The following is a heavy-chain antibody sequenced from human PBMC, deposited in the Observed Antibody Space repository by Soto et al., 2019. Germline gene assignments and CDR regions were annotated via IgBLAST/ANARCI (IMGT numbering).Heavy chain of an antibody. D-gene: IGHD2-15*01. CDR3: ARNIRYCSGGSCYSGSEDYYGMDV. CDR1: GYTFTSYG. Sequence: ASVKVSCKASGYTFTSYGISWVRQAPGQGLEWMGWISAYNGNTNYAQKLQGRVTMTTDTSTSTAYMELRSLRSDDTAVYYCARNIRYCSGGSCYSGSEDYYGMDVWGQGTTVTVSS. V-gene: IGHV1-18*01. J-gene: IGHJ6*02. CDR2: ISAYNGNT.